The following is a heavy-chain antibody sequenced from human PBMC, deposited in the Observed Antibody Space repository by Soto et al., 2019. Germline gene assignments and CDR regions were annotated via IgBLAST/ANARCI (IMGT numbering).Heavy chain of an antibody. J-gene: IGHJ3*02. D-gene: IGHD5-12*01. V-gene: IGHV3-30*18. Sequence: QEQLVESGGGVVQAGRSLRHSCAASGLTFNFFGMHWVRQAPGKGLEWVAVISYDGSEKYYADSVKGRFTMSRDNSKNMVYLEMSSLRPEDTSVYYCAKERRYSFDAFDIWGHGTMVTVSS. CDR1: GLTFNFFG. CDR2: ISYDGSEK. CDR3: AKERRYSFDAFDI.